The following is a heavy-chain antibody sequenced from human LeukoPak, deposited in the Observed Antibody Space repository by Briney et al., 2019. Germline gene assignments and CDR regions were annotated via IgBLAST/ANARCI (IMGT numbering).Heavy chain of an antibody. CDR2: ISYDGCNK. J-gene: IGHJ4*02. Sequence: PGGPLRLSCAASGFTFSSYAMHWVRQAPGKGLEWVAVISYDGCNKYYADSVKGRFTISRDNSKNTLYLQMNSLRAEDTAVYYCARGAAASYYFDYWGQGTLVTVSS. CDR1: GFTFSSYA. D-gene: IGHD6-13*01. CDR3: ARGAAASYYFDY. V-gene: IGHV3-30-3*01.